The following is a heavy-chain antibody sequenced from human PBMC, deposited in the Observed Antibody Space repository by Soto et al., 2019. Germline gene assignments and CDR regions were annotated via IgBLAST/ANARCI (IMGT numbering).Heavy chain of an antibody. CDR3: TTDLWYYDSSGYYPDFDY. CDR1: GFTFSNAW. V-gene: IGHV3-15*07. CDR2: IKSKTDGGTT. Sequence: GGSLRLSCAASGFTFSNAWMNWVRQAPGKGLEWVGRIKSKTDGGTTDYAAPVKGRFTISRDDSKNTLYLQMNSLKTEDTAVYYCTTDLWYYDSSGYYPDFDYWGQGTLVTVSS. J-gene: IGHJ4*02. D-gene: IGHD3-22*01.